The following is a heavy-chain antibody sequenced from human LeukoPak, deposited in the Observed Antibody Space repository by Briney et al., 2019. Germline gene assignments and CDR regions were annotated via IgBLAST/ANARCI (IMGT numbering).Heavy chain of an antibody. J-gene: IGHJ4*02. CDR2: ISPSGGST. V-gene: IGHV1-46*01. D-gene: IGHD3-22*01. CDR3: ARGDRYYYDSSGYLFDY. Sequence: ASVTVSCKASGYTLTSYYMHWVRQAPGQGLEWMGIISPSGGSTSYAQKFQGRVTMTRDTSTSTVYMELSSLRSEDTAVYYCARGDRYYYDSSGYLFDYWGQGTLVTVSS. CDR1: GYTLTSYY.